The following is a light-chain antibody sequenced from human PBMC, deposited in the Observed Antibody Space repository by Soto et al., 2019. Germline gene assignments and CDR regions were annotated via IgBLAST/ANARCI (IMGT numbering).Light chain of an antibody. J-gene: IGKJ4*01. V-gene: IGKV3-11*01. CDR3: QQRSNWL. CDR1: QSVSSY. CDR2: DAS. Sequence: EIVLTQSPATLSLSPGERATLSCRASQSVSSYLAWYQQKPGQAPRLLIYDASNRATGIPARFSGSGSGTDFTLTISSLEPEDFVVYYCQQRSNWLFGGGTKVDIK.